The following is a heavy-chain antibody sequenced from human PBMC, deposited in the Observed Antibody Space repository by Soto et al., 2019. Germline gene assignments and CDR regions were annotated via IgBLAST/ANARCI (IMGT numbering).Heavy chain of an antibody. V-gene: IGHV3-23*01. CDR1: GFTFSSYA. Sequence: GGSLRLSCAASGFTFSSYAMSWVRQAPGKGLEWVSAISGSGGSTYYADSVKGRFTISRDNSKNTLYLQMNSLRAEDTAVYYCAKGSILRYSDWLLSDPDAFDIWGHGTMVTVSS. D-gene: IGHD3-9*01. CDR3: AKGSILRYSDWLLSDPDAFDI. CDR2: ISGSGGST. J-gene: IGHJ3*02.